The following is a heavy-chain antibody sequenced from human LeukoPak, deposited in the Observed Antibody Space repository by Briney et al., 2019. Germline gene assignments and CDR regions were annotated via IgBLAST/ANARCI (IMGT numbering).Heavy chain of an antibody. CDR1: GGSISNNY. V-gene: IGHV4-59*01. CDR2: FHDSEST. D-gene: IGHD3-10*01. CDR3: ARELELGAEERITMVRGVDY. J-gene: IGHJ4*02. Sequence: SETLSLTCTVSGGSISNNYWSWIRQPPGKGLEWIGHFHDSESTNYNPSLKSRVTISVDTSKNQFSLKLSSVTAADTAVYYCARELELGAEERITMVRGVDYWGQGTLVTVSS.